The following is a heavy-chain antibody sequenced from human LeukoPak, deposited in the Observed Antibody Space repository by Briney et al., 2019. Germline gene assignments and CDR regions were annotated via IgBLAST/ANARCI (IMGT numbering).Heavy chain of an antibody. V-gene: IGHV3-49*04. CDR1: GFTFGDYA. Sequence: GGSLRLSCTASGFTFGDYAMSLVRQAPGKGLEWVGFIRSKAYGGTTEYAASVKGRFTISRDDSKSIAYLQMNSLKTEDTAVYYCTRFLEWLCALDYWGQGTLVTVSS. CDR3: TRFLEWLCALDY. CDR2: IRSKAYGGTT. D-gene: IGHD3-3*01. J-gene: IGHJ4*02.